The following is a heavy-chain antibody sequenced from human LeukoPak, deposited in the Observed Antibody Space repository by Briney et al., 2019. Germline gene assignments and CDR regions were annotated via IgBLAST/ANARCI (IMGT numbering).Heavy chain of an antibody. CDR2: IWYDGSNK. CDR1: GFTFSSYR. V-gene: IGHV3-33*06. D-gene: IGHD7-27*01. J-gene: IGHJ3*01. Sequence: GGSLRLSCAASGFTFSSYRMSWVPQATGKGLEWVAVIWYDGSNKNYAGSVKGRFTISRDNSKNTVYLQMSSLRVEDTAVYYCAKLIGADAFDFWGQGTIVTVSS. CDR3: AKLIGADAFDF.